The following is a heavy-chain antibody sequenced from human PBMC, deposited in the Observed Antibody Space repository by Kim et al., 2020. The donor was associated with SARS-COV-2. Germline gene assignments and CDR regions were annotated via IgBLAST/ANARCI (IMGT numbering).Heavy chain of an antibody. V-gene: IGHV3-30*01. J-gene: IGHJ4*02. Sequence: YADSVKGRFTISRDNSENTLYLQMNSLRAEDAAVYYCARNDIGQYYFDYWGQGALVTVSS. CDR3: ARNDIGQYYFDY. D-gene: IGHD2-15*01.